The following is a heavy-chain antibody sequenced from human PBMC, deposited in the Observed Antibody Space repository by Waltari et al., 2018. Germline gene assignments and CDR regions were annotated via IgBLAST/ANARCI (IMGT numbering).Heavy chain of an antibody. V-gene: IGHV4-34*01. Sequence: QVQLQQWGAGLLKASETLSLTCAVYRGSFSGYYWSWIRQPPGKGLEWLGEINHSGSTNYNPSLKSRITISIDTSKNQFALKLNAVTAADTAVYYCARGGTTVAGHLDYWGQGTLVTVSS. CDR1: RGSFSGYY. CDR2: INHSGST. D-gene: IGHD6-19*01. CDR3: ARGGTTVAGHLDY. J-gene: IGHJ4*02.